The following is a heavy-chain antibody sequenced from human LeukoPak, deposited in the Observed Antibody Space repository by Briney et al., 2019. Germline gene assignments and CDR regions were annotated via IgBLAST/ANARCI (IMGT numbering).Heavy chain of an antibody. D-gene: IGHD5-24*01. Sequence: GASVKVSCKASGYTFTGYYMHWVRQAPGQGLEWTGWINPNSGGTNYAQKFQGRVTMTRDTSISTAYMELSRLRSDDTAVYYCARVAEMATITEGFDYWGQGTLVTVSS. V-gene: IGHV1-2*02. CDR1: GYTFTGYY. J-gene: IGHJ4*02. CDR2: INPNSGGT. CDR3: ARVAEMATITEGFDY.